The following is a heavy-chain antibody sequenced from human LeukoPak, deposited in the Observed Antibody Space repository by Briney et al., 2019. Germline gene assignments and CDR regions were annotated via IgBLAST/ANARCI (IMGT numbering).Heavy chain of an antibody. J-gene: IGHJ6*02. D-gene: IGHD3-9*01. CDR2: MNPNNGNT. Sequence: ASVKVSCKASGFTFTSYDINWVRQTTGQGLEWMGWMNPNNGNTGYAQKFQGRVTMTTDTSTSTAYMELRSLRFDDTAVYYCARGGYEISTGYPSYYGVDVWGQGTTVTVSS. V-gene: IGHV1-8*01. CDR1: GFTFTSYD. CDR3: ARGGYEISTGYPSYYGVDV.